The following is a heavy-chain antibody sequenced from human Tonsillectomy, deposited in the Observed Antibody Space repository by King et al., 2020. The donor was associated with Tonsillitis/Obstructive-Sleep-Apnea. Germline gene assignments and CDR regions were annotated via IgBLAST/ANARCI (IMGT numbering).Heavy chain of an antibody. CDR1: GYTFTSYG. V-gene: IGHV1-18*01. D-gene: IGHD3-22*01. J-gene: IGHJ5*02. CDR3: ATTKEETYYYDSSGYYWGAWFDP. CDR2: ISAYNGNT. Sequence: QLVQSGAEVKKTGASVKVSCKASGYTFTSYGISWVRQAPGQGLEWMGWISAYNGNTNYAQKFQGRVTMNTDTSPSTAYMELRSLRSDDTAVYYCATTKEETYYYDSSGYYWGAWFDPWGQGTLVTVSS.